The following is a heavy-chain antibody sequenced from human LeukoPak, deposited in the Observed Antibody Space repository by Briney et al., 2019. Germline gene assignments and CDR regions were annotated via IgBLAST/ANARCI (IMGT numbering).Heavy chain of an antibody. CDR3: AKWGDYDVLTGYYDSDY. V-gene: IGHV3-23*01. J-gene: IGHJ4*02. CDR1: GFAFSNYA. D-gene: IGHD3-9*01. CDR2: ITGDGGST. Sequence: GGSLRLSCAASGFAFSNYAMSWVRQAPGKGLEWVSAITGDGGSTYYADSVKGRFTISRDNSKNTLYLQMNSLRAEDTALYYCAKWGDYDVLTGYYDSDYWGQGTLVTVSS.